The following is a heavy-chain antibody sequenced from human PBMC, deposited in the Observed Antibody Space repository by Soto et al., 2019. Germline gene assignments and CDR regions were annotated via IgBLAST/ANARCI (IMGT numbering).Heavy chain of an antibody. J-gene: IGHJ4*02. CDR3: ARCDGSMNYCFSFAY. CDR1: GFTVNATY. CDR2: IYSAGNT. Sequence: EVHLVESGGDLVQPGGSLRLSCAASGFTVNATYMSWVRQAPGEGLEWVSAIYSAGNTYYADSVKGRFIIARDNSKYMLYLEMNSLRAEDTAVYYCARCDGSMNYCFSFAYWGQGTLVTVYS. D-gene: IGHD3-10*01. V-gene: IGHV3-66*01.